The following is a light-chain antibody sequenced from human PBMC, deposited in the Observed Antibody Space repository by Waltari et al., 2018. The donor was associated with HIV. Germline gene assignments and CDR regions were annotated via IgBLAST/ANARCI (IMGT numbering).Light chain of an antibody. V-gene: IGLV1-40*01. Sequence: QSVLTQPPSVSGAPGQRVTISCTGSSSNIGAGYDVPWYQQLPGTAPKLLIYGNNHRPAGAPDRFSGSKSGTSASLAITGLQAEDEADYYCQSYDSSLFVVFGGGTKLTVL. J-gene: IGLJ2*01. CDR2: GNN. CDR1: SSNIGAGYD. CDR3: QSYDSSLFVV.